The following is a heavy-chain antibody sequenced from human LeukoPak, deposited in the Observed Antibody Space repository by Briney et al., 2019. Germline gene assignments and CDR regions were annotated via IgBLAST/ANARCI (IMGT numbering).Heavy chain of an antibody. D-gene: IGHD4-23*01. CDR1: GFTFSSYG. Sequence: GGSLRLSCAASGFTFSSYGMHWVRQAPGKGLEWVAVIWYDGGNKYYADSVKGRFTISRDNSKNTLYLQMNSLRAEDTAAYYCARDLGGGNAFDYWGQGTLVTVSS. J-gene: IGHJ4*02. CDR3: ARDLGGGNAFDY. CDR2: IWYDGGNK. V-gene: IGHV3-33*01.